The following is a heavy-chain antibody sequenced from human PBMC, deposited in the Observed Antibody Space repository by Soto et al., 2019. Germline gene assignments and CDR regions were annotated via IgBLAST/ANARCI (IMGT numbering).Heavy chain of an antibody. J-gene: IGHJ5*02. Sequence: ASVKVSCKASGSTFTSSAVQWVRQARGQRLEWIGWIVVGSGNTNYAQKFQERVTITRDMSTSTAYMELSSLRSEDTAVYYCAADSSGYYPWFDPWGQGTLVTVSS. CDR3: AADSSGYYPWFDP. CDR2: IVVGSGNT. V-gene: IGHV1-58*01. D-gene: IGHD3-22*01. CDR1: GSTFTSSA.